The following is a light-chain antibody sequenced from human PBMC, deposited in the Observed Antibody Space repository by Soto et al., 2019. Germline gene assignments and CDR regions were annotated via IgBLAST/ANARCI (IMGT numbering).Light chain of an antibody. Sequence: EIVLTQSPGTLSLSPGERATLSCRASQSISVTYLAWYQQKPGQAPRLLIYTTSIRATGIPDRFSGSGSGTDFTLTISRLEPEDFAVYYCQQYGSSPKITFGQGTRLEIK. J-gene: IGKJ5*01. CDR3: QQYGSSPKIT. CDR2: TTS. V-gene: IGKV3-20*01. CDR1: QSISVTY.